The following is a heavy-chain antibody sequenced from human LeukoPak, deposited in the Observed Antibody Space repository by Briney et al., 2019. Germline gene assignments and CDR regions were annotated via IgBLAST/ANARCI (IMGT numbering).Heavy chain of an antibody. CDR1: GFILSNYA. CDR2: ISDSGDKT. CDR3: AKVDYGDY. V-gene: IGHV3-23*01. D-gene: IGHD4/OR15-4a*01. J-gene: IGHJ4*02. Sequence: GGSLRLSCAASGFILSNYAMNRVRQAPGKGLEWVSVISDSGDKTLYADSVKGRFTISRDISKNTLYLQMNSLRAEDTAVYYCAKVDYGDYWGQGTLVTVSS.